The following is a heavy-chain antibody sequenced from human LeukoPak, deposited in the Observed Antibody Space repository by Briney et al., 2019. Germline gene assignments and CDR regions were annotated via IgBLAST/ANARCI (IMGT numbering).Heavy chain of an antibody. Sequence: ASAKVSCKASGYTFTSYGISWVRQAPGQGLEWMGWISAYNGNTNYAQKLQGRVTMTTDTSTSTAYMELRSLRSDDTAVYYCARDCSSTSCSPRDWFDPWGQGTLVTVSS. D-gene: IGHD2-2*01. V-gene: IGHV1-18*01. CDR1: GYTFTSYG. J-gene: IGHJ5*02. CDR3: ARDCSSTSCSPRDWFDP. CDR2: ISAYNGNT.